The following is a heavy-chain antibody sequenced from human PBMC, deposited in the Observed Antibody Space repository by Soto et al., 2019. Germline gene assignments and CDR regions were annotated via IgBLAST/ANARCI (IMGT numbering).Heavy chain of an antibody. D-gene: IGHD1-20*01. CDR3: AREEQEIITGTILDAFDI. V-gene: IGHV6-1*01. Sequence: SQTLSLTCAISGDSVSSNSAAWNWIRQSPSRGLEWLGRTYYRSKWYNDYAVSVKSRITINPDTTKNQFSLQLNSVTPEGTAVYYCAREEQEIITGTILDAFDIWAQGTMVTVSS. CDR2: TYYRSKWYN. J-gene: IGHJ3*02. CDR1: GDSVSSNSAA.